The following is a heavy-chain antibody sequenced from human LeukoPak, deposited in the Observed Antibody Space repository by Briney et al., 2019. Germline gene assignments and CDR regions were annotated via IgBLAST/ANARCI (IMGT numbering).Heavy chain of an antibody. Sequence: GASVKVSCKASGYTFTSYGISWVRQAPGQGLEWMGWISAYNGNTNYAQKLQGRVTMTTDTSTSTAYMELRSLRSDDTAVYYCARLGDLGDYDTLFEYWGQGTLVTVSS. V-gene: IGHV1-18*01. D-gene: IGHD3-9*01. CDR2: ISAYNGNT. J-gene: IGHJ4*02. CDR3: ARLGDLGDYDTLFEY. CDR1: GYTFTSYG.